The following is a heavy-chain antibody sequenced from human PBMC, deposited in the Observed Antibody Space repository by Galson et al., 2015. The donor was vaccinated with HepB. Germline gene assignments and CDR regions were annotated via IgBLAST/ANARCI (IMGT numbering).Heavy chain of an antibody. Sequence: SLRLSCAASGFTFSAHHMDWVRQAPGKGLEWVARTRNKANSYTTEYAASVKGRFTISRDDSKNSLYLQMNSLKTEDTAVYYCARAGVNPRDFDYWGQGTLVTVSS. D-gene: IGHD4-23*01. CDR2: TRNKANSYTT. CDR1: GFTFSAHH. J-gene: IGHJ4*02. V-gene: IGHV3-72*01. CDR3: ARAGVNPRDFDY.